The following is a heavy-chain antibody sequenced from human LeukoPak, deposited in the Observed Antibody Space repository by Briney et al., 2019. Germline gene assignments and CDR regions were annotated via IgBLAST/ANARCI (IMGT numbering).Heavy chain of an antibody. CDR3: AKDRRAMYSSVWYVTSGFDY. D-gene: IGHD6-19*01. J-gene: IGHJ4*02. Sequence: GGSLRLSCAASGFTFDDYAMHWVRQAPGKGLEWVSLISGDGGSTYYADSVKGRFTISRDNSKNSLYLQMNSLRTEDTALYYCAKDRRAMYSSVWYVTSGFDYWGQGTLVTVSS. V-gene: IGHV3-43*02. CDR2: ISGDGGST. CDR1: GFTFDDYA.